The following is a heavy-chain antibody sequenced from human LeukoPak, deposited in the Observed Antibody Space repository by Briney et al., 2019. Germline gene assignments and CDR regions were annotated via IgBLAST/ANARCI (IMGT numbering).Heavy chain of an antibody. D-gene: IGHD2-2*02. CDR2: IYHSGST. V-gene: IGHV4-4*02. J-gene: IGHJ5*02. Sequence: PSETLSLTCAVSGGSISSSNWWSWVRQPPGKGLEWIGEIYHSGSTNYNPSLKSRVTISVDTSKNQFSLKLSSVTAADTAVYYCARATRRYCSSTSCYTGWFDPWGQGTLVTVSS. CDR1: GGSISSSNW. CDR3: ARATRRYCSSTSCYTGWFDP.